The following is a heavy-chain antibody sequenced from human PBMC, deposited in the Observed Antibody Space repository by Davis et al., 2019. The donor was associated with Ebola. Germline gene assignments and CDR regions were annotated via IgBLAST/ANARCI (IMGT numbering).Heavy chain of an antibody. V-gene: IGHV1-46*01. D-gene: IGHD5-18*01. CDR1: GYTFTRYN. Sequence: ASVKVSCKASGYTFTRYNMHWVRQPPAQGLEWMGIINPSCGSTSYAQKFQDRVTLTRDTSTSTAYMELSSLRSEDTAVYCCARGARWAMGYYYYDGIDVWGQGTTVTVSS. CDR3: ARGARWAMGYYYYDGIDV. J-gene: IGHJ6*02. CDR2: INPSCGST.